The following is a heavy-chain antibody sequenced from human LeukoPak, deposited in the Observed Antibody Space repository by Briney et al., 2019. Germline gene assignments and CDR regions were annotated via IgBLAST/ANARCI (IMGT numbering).Heavy chain of an antibody. Sequence: GGSLRLSCAASGFTFSTYTMYWVRHPPGKRLEWVSIIGSSGGGIHYADSVKGRFTISRDNSKNALYLQMSSLRVEDTAVYYCAIDPNWGTHSWGQGVLVTVSS. D-gene: IGHD7-27*01. CDR1: GFTFSTYT. J-gene: IGHJ4*02. V-gene: IGHV3-23*01. CDR3: AIDPNWGTHS. CDR2: IGSSGGGI.